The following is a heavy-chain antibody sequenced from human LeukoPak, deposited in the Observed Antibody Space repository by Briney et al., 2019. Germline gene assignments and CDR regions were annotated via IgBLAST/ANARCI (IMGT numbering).Heavy chain of an antibody. D-gene: IGHD2-15*01. V-gene: IGHV4-61*02. CDR1: GGSISSGSYY. CDR3: ARDAPTAYCSGGTCYFDY. J-gene: IGHJ4*02. Sequence: PSETLSLTCTVSGGSISSGSYYWSWIRQPTGKGLEWIGRTYTSGSTNYNPSLKSRVTISLDTSKNQFSLKLSSVTAADTAVYYCARDAPTAYCSGGTCYFDYWGQGTLVTVSS. CDR2: TYTSGST.